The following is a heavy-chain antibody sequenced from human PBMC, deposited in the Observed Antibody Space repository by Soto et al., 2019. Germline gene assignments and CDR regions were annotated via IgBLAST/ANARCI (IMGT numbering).Heavy chain of an antibody. Sequence: KESGPTLVKPTQTLTLTCTFSGFSLSTNGVGVGWIRQPPGKALEWLALIYWDDDKRYSPSLKSRLTLTKDTSKNQVVLTMTNMDPVDTATYYCAHLSDWYYFDYWGQGTLVTVSS. CDR2: IYWDDDK. J-gene: IGHJ4*02. D-gene: IGHD3-9*01. CDR1: GFSLSTNGVG. CDR3: AHLSDWYYFDY. V-gene: IGHV2-5*02.